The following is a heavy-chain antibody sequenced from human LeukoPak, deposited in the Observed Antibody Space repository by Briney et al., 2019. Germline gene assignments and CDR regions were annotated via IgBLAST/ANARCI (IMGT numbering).Heavy chain of an antibody. J-gene: IGHJ4*02. CDR3: AHRQLRGYSYGKDYFDY. CDR2: IYWNDDK. Sequence: ESGPTLVKPTQPLTLTCTFSGFSLSTSGVGVGWIRQPPGKALEWLALIYWNDDKRYSPSLKSRLTITKDTSKNQVVLTMTNMDPVDTATYYCAHRQLRGYSYGKDYFDYWGQGTLVTVSS. CDR1: GFSLSTSGVG. D-gene: IGHD5-18*01. V-gene: IGHV2-5*01.